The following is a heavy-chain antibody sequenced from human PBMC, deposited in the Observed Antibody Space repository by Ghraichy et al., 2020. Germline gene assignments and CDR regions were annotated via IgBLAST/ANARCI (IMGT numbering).Heavy chain of an antibody. CDR1: GFSLSTSGMR. Sequence: SGPTLVKPTQTLTLTCTFSGFSLSTSGMRVSWIRQPPGKALEWLARIDWDDDKFYSTSLKTRLTISKDTSKNQVVLTMTNMDPVDTATYYCARMGGTYSSGNNDAFDIWGQGTMVTVSS. J-gene: IGHJ3*02. CDR3: ARMGGTYSSGNNDAFDI. CDR2: IDWDDDK. V-gene: IGHV2-70*04. D-gene: IGHD6-19*01.